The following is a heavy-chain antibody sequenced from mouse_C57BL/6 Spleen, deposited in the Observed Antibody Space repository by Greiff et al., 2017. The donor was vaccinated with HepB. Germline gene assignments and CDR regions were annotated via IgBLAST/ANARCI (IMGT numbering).Heavy chain of an antibody. Sequence: VKLQQSGAELVKPGASVKMSCKASGYTFTTYPLGWMKQNHGKSLEWIGNFHPYNDDTKYNEKFKGKATLTVEKSSSTVYLELSRLTSDDSAVYYCARRMIYYDYDGAMDYWGQGTSVTVSS. CDR1: GYTFTTYP. CDR2: FHPYNDDT. D-gene: IGHD2-4*01. CDR3: ARRMIYYDYDGAMDY. V-gene: IGHV1-47*01. J-gene: IGHJ4*01.